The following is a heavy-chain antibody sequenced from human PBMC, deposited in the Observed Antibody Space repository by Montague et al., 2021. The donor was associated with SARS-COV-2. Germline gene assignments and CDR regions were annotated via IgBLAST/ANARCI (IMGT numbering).Heavy chain of an antibody. V-gene: IGHV4-34*01. CDR2: INHSGST. CDR3: ATLPSSITIFGVVQGYYFDN. D-gene: IGHD3-3*01. CDR1: GGSFSGYY. J-gene: IGHJ4*02. Sequence: SETLSLTCAVYGGSFSGYYWSWIRQPPGKGLEWIGEINHSGSTNYNPSLKSRVTISVDTSKNQFSLKLSSVTAADTAVYYCATLPSSITIFGVVQGYYFDNWGQGTLVTVSS.